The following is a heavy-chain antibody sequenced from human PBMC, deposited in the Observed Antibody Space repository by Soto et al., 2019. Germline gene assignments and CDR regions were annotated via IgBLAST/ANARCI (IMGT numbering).Heavy chain of an antibody. V-gene: IGHV1-18*01. CDR1: GYTFTSYG. Sequence: GASVKVSCKASGYTFTSYGISWVRQAPGQGLEWMGWISGYNGNIYYVQKFQGRVTMTTDTSTSTAYMEVRSLRSDDTAVYYCARAGLGVPGTGYGMDVWGQGTTVTVSS. J-gene: IGHJ6*02. D-gene: IGHD6-19*01. CDR3: ARAGLGVPGTGYGMDV. CDR2: ISGYNGNI.